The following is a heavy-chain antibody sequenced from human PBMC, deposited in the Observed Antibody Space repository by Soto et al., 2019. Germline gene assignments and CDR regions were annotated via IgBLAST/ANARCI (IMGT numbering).Heavy chain of an antibody. CDR2: IIPIFGTA. J-gene: IGHJ4*02. Sequence: QVQLVQSGAEVKKPGSSVKVSCKASGGTFSSYAISWVRQAPGQGLEWMGGIIPIFGTANYAQKFQGRVTITADKSTSTAYMELSSLRSEDTAVYYCAMPLSYFGGDCYSPFDSRGQGTLVNVSS. V-gene: IGHV1-69*06. CDR1: GGTFSSYA. CDR3: AMPLSYFGGDCYSPFDS. D-gene: IGHD2-21*02.